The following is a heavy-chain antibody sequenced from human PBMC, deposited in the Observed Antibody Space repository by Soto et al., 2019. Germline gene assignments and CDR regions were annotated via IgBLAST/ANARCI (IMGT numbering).Heavy chain of an antibody. CDR1: GFTFSSYG. Sequence: PGGSLRLSCAASGFTFSSYGMHWVRQAPGKGLEWVAVIWYDGSNKYYADSVKGRFTISRDNSKNTLYLQMNSLRAEDTAVYYCARGVVIIYYYMDVWGKGTTVTFSS. CDR3: ARGVVIIYYYMDV. V-gene: IGHV3-33*01. D-gene: IGHD3-3*01. CDR2: IWYDGSNK. J-gene: IGHJ6*03.